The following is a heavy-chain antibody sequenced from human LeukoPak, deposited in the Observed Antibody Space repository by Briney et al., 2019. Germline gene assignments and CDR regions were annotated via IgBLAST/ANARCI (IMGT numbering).Heavy chain of an antibody. V-gene: IGHV1-69*05. CDR3: ARDWPGVYYDSSGWGYNWFDP. D-gene: IGHD3-22*01. CDR1: GGTFSSYA. J-gene: IGHJ5*02. Sequence: GASVKVSCKASGGTFSSYAISWVRQAPGQGLEWMGGIIPIFGTANYAQKFQGRVTMTTDTSTSTAYMELRSLRSDDTAVYYCARDWPGVYYDSSGWGYNWFDPWGQGTLVTVSS. CDR2: IIPIFGTA.